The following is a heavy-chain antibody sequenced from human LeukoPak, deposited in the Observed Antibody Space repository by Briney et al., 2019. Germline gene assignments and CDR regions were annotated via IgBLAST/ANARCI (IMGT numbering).Heavy chain of an antibody. Sequence: GESLKISCKGSGYIFTSYWIGWVRQLPGKGLEWMGIIYPGDSATRYSPSFQGQVTISADKSISTAYLQWSSLKASDTAMYYCARQVYYDSSGYPLDYWGQGTLVTVSS. J-gene: IGHJ4*02. V-gene: IGHV5-51*01. D-gene: IGHD3-22*01. CDR3: ARQVYYDSSGYPLDY. CDR1: GYIFTSYW. CDR2: IYPGDSAT.